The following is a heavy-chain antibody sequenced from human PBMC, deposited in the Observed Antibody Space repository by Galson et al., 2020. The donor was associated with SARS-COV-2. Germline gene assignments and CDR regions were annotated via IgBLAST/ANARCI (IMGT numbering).Heavy chain of an antibody. J-gene: IGHJ4*02. CDR3: ARIDSSGCRGNY. CDR2: IDWDDDE. CDR1: GFSLSTSGMC. D-gene: IGHD6-19*01. Sequence: ESGPTLVKPTQTLTLTCTFSGFSLSTSGMCVSWIRQPPGKALEWLARIDWDDDEYYSTSLKTRLTISKDTSKNQLVLTMTNMDPVDTATYYCARIDSSGCRGNYWGQGTLVTVSS. V-gene: IGHV2-70*11.